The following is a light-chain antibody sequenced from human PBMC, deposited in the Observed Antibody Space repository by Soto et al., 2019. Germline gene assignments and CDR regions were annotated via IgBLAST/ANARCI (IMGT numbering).Light chain of an antibody. V-gene: IGLV1-40*01. CDR2: ANS. Sequence: QSVRAQPPSVSGAPGQRVTMSCTGSSSNIGAGCDVHWYQQLPGTAPKLLIYANSNRPSGVPDRFSGSKSGTSASLAITGLQAEDEGDYYCQSYDSSLSVVFGGGTKVTVL. J-gene: IGLJ2*01. CDR1: SSNIGAGCD. CDR3: QSYDSSLSVV.